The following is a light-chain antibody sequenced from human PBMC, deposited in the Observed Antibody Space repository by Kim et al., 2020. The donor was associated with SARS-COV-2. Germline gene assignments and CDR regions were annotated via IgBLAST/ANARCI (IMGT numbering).Light chain of an antibody. V-gene: IGLV2-8*01. CDR2: EVS. J-gene: IGLJ2*01. CDR1: SSDVGGYNY. Sequence: GQSITISCTGISSDVGGYNYVSWYQQHPGKAPKLMIYEVSKRPAGVPDRFSGSKCGNTASLTASGLQAEDEADYYCSSYAGSNNLVFGGGTQLTVL. CDR3: SSYAGSNNLV.